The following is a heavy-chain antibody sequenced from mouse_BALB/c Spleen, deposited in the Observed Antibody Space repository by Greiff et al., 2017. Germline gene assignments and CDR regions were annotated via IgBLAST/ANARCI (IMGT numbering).Heavy chain of an antibody. CDR3: ARDMPEVVYAMDY. V-gene: IGHV7-3*02. CDR1: GFTFTDYY. J-gene: IGHJ4*01. CDR2: IRNKANGYTT. Sequence: EVQLVESGGGLVQPGGSLRLSCATSGFTFTDYYMSWVRQPPGKALEWLGFIRNKANGYTTEYSVSVKGRFTISRDKSQSILYLQMNTLRAEDSATYYCARDMPEVVYAMDYWGQGTSVTVSS.